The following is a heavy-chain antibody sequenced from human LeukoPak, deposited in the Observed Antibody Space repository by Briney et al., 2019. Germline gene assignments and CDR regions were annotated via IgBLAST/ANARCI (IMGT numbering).Heavy chain of an antibody. CDR2: IIPIFGTA. CDR1: GGTFSSYA. J-gene: IGHJ6*03. Sequence: GSSVKVSCKASGGTFSSYAISWVRQAPGQGLEWMGGIIPIFGTANYAQKFQGRVTITADESTSTAYMELRSLRSDDTAVYYCARDAGYYYYYMDVWGKGTTVTISS. V-gene: IGHV1-69*01. CDR3: ARDAGYYYYYMDV.